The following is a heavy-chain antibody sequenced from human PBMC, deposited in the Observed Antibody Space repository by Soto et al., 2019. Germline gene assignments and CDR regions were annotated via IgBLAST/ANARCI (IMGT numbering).Heavy chain of an antibody. J-gene: IGHJ4*02. V-gene: IGHV3-30*18. D-gene: IGHD5-18*01. CDR1: GFTFSRYG. CDR2: VSYDGNNK. CDR3: AKDRNSYDYYFDY. Sequence: PGGSLRLSCAASGFTFSRYGMHWVRQAPRKGLEWVAVVSYDGNNKYYADSVKGRFTISRDNSKNTLSLQMNSLRAEDTAVYYCAKDRNSYDYYFDYWGQGALVTVSS.